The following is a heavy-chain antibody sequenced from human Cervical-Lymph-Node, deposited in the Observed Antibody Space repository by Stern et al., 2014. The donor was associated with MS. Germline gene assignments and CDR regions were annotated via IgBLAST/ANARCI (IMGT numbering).Heavy chain of an antibody. Sequence: VQLVESGAEVKKPGASVKVSCKASGYTFTSYDINWVRQATGQGLEWMGWMNPNSGNTGYAQKFQGRVTMTRNTSISTAYMELSSLRSEDTAVYYCASSVGYYGSGSYIWFDPWGQGTLVTVSS. CDR2: MNPNSGNT. CDR1: GYTFTSYD. V-gene: IGHV1-8*01. J-gene: IGHJ5*02. CDR3: ASSVGYYGSGSYIWFDP. D-gene: IGHD3-10*01.